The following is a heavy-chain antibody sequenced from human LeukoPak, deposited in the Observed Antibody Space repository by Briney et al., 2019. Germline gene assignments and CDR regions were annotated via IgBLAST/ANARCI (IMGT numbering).Heavy chain of an antibody. D-gene: IGHD2-2*01. J-gene: IGHJ4*02. CDR3: ARDLPYHPIDY. CDR1: GFTFSSYS. V-gene: IGHV3-21*01. Sequence: GRSLRLSCAASGFTFSSYSMNWVRQAPGKGLEWVSSISSSSSYIYYADSVKGRFTISRDNAENSLYLQMNSLRAEDTAVYYCARDLPYHPIDYWGQGTLVTVSS. CDR2: ISSSSSYI.